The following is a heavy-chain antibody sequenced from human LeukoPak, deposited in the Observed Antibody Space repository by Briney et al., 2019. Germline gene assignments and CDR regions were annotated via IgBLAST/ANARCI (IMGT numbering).Heavy chain of an antibody. J-gene: IGHJ5*02. D-gene: IGHD4-17*01. CDR1: GGTFNNSA. Sequence: SVKVSCMTSGGTFNNSAISWVRQAPGQGLEWLGGIMPLFGTAGYAQKFQGRVTITKDESTRTVYLELTSLTSDDTAVHYCARDVHGDYGSDWFDPWGQGTLVSVSS. CDR3: ARDVHGDYGSDWFDP. CDR2: IMPLFGTA. V-gene: IGHV1-69*05.